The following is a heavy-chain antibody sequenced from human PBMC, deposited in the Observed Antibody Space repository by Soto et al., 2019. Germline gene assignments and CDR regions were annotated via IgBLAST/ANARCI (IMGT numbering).Heavy chain of an antibody. Sequence: SETLSLTCTFSGGSISSGDYYWSWIRQPPGKGLEWIGYIYYSGSTYYNPSLKSRVTISVDTSKNQFSLKLSSVTAADTAVYYCARSSAVPADYDYVWGSYRYIFDYWGQGTLVTVSS. CDR1: GGSISSGDYY. D-gene: IGHD3-16*02. CDR3: ARSSAVPADYDYVWGSYRYIFDY. CDR2: IYYSGST. J-gene: IGHJ4*02. V-gene: IGHV4-30-4*01.